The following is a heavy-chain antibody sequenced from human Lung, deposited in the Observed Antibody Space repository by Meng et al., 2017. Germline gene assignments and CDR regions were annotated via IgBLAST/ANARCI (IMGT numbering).Heavy chain of an antibody. CDR3: ARGGDYPPKTGNDAFDI. Sequence: QGLLQGSGLGRVEPWGALSPPSAVSWASISPVNWWSWVPQPPGKGLQWIGDIYHSGTTHYTPSLKSRVNMSVDKSKNKFSLRLSSVTASDTAVYYCARGGDYPPKTGNDAFDIWGPGTMVTVSS. J-gene: IGHJ3*02. CDR1: WASISPVNW. V-gene: IGHV4-4*02. D-gene: IGHD3-10*01. CDR2: IYHSGTT.